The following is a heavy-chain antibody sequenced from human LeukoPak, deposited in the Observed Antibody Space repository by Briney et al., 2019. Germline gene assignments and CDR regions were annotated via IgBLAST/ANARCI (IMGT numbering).Heavy chain of an antibody. CDR1: GYSFTSYW. D-gene: IGHD2-21*02. CDR2: IYPGDSDT. Sequence: GESLKISCKGFGYSFTSYWIGWVRQMPGKGLEWMGIIYPGDSDTRYSPSFQGQVTISADKSISTAYLQWSSLKASDTAMYYCARHKLGGGGDNYYYYMDVWGKGTTVTISS. V-gene: IGHV5-51*01. CDR3: ARHKLGGGGDNYYYYMDV. J-gene: IGHJ6*03.